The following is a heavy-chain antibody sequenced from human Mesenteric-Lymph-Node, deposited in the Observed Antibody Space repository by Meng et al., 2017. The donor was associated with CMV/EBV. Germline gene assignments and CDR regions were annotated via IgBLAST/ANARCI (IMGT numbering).Heavy chain of an antibody. CDR3: ARDLCSSTSCYHYDFWSGYYDYYYYGMDV. CDR2: IKQDGSEK. J-gene: IGHJ6*02. D-gene: IGHD3-3*01. V-gene: IGHV3-7*01. CDR1: GFTFSSSW. Sequence: GESLMISCAASGFTFSSSWMSWVRPAPGKGVEWVTNIKQDGSEKYYVDSVKGRFTISRDNAKNSLYLQMNSLRAEDTAVYYCARDLCSSTSCYHYDFWSGYYDYYYYGMDVWGQGTTVTVSS.